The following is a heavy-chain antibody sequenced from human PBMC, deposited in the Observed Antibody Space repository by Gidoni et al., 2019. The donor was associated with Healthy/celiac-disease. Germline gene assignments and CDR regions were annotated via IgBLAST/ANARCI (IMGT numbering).Heavy chain of an antibody. V-gene: IGHV3-48*01. CDR1: AFSLPRDS. D-gene: IGHD4-17*01. J-gene: IGHJ6*03. CDR2: SSSSSRTR. CDR3: ARDSYGPYYYYYMDV. Sequence: EVQLVESGGGLVQPGVSCRLSCSASAFSLPRDSRIWFRQAPGTGLEWVSDSSSSSRTRDYADAVKGRFTISRDNDKNSLYLQMNSLRAEDTAVYYCARDSYGPYYYYYMDVWGKGTTVTVSS.